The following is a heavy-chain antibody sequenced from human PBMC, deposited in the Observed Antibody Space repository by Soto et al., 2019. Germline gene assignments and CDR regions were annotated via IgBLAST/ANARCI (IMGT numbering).Heavy chain of an antibody. Sequence: GGSLRLSCAASGFTFSSYAMHWVRQAPGKGLEWVAVISYDGSNKYYADSVKGRFTISRDNSKNTLYLQMNSLRAEDTAVYYCAKDVTPYSYGSPSDYWGQGTLVTVSS. J-gene: IGHJ4*02. CDR1: GFTFSSYA. CDR2: ISYDGSNK. V-gene: IGHV3-30*04. D-gene: IGHD5-18*01. CDR3: AKDVTPYSYGSPSDY.